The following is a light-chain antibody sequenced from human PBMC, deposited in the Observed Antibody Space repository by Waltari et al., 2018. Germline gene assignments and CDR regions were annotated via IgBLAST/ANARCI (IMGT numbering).Light chain of an antibody. J-gene: IGKJ5*01. Sequence: EIVMTQYPATVSVSPGERATLSCRASQSISTNLTWYQQKPGQAPRLLIYGASTRATGIPVRFSGSGSGTEFTLTISSLQSEDFGLYYCQQYNNWPLTVTFGQGTRLDI. CDR3: QQYNNWPLTVT. V-gene: IGKV3D-15*01. CDR1: QSISTN. CDR2: GAS.